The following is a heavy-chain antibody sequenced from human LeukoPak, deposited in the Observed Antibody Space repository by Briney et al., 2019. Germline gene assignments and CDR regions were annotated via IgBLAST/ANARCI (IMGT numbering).Heavy chain of an antibody. D-gene: IGHD6-13*01. CDR2: TYYRSKWYN. CDR1: GDSVSINSAA. Sequence: SQTLSLTFAISGDSVSINSAAWNWIRQSPSRGLEWLGRTYYRSKWYNDYEVSVKSRITSNPDTSKNQFSLQLNSVTPEDTAVYHCARAQGSSSWSITIKYYYYYYYMDVWGKGTTVTVSS. V-gene: IGHV6-1*01. J-gene: IGHJ6*03. CDR3: ARAQGSSSWSITIKYYYYYYYMDV.